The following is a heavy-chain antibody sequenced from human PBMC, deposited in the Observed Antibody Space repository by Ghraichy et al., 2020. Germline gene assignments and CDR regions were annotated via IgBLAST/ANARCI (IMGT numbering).Heavy chain of an antibody. CDR1: GGSFSGYY. J-gene: IGHJ6*02. CDR3: ARGYVGYCSGGSCYRVSHYYYYGMDV. Sequence: SQTLSLTCAVYGGSFSGYYWSWIRQPPGKGLEWIGEINHSGSTNYNPSLKSRVTISVDTSKNQFSLKLSSVTAADTAVNYCARGYVGYCSGGSCYRVSHYYYYGMDVWGQGTTVTVSS. D-gene: IGHD2-15*01. CDR2: INHSGST. V-gene: IGHV4-34*01.